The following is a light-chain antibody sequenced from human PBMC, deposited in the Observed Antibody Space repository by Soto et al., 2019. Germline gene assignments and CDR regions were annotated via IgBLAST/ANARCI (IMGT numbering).Light chain of an antibody. J-gene: IGKJ1*01. Sequence: EIVMTQSPPTLSVSPGERATLSCRASQSIDSHLVWYQQKPGQAPRLLIYDASTRATGLSARFGGSGSGTEFTLTISSLQSEDFAVYYCQQYYNWPRTFGQGTKVEI. V-gene: IGKV3-15*01. CDR2: DAS. CDR3: QQYYNWPRT. CDR1: QSIDSH.